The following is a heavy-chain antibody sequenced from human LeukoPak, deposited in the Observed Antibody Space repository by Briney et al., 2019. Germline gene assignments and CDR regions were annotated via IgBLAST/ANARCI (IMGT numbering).Heavy chain of an antibody. CDR3: AKARGTKRTQIFGVEMPYYFDY. Sequence: GRSLRLSCAASGFTFSSYAMHWVRQAPGKGLEWVAVISYDGSNKYYADSVKGRFTISRDNSKNTLYLQMNSLRAEDTAVYYCAKARGTKRTQIFGVEMPYYFDYWGQGTLVTVSS. CDR2: ISYDGSNK. CDR1: GFTFSSYA. V-gene: IGHV3-30*04. D-gene: IGHD3-3*01. J-gene: IGHJ4*02.